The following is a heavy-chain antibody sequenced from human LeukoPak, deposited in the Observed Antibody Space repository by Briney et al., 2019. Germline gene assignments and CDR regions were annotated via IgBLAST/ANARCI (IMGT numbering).Heavy chain of an antibody. Sequence: GESLKIFCKGSGYSFTSYWFGWVRQMPGKGLEWMGIIYPGDSDTRYSPSFQGQVTISADKSISTAYLQWSSLKASDTAMYYCARQHSSSWYDYWGQGTLVTVSS. CDR3: ARQHSSSWYDY. J-gene: IGHJ4*02. D-gene: IGHD6-13*01. CDR1: GYSFTSYW. CDR2: IYPGDSDT. V-gene: IGHV5-51*01.